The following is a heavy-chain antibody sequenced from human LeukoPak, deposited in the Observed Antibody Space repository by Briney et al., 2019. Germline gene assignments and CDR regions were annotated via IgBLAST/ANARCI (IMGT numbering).Heavy chain of an antibody. CDR2: IKPDSGAT. Sequence: ASLTLSCKTSGYSFTVHYLHWLRQAPGQGLEWMGWIKPDSGATTFAQNFQGRVTMTSDTSINTAYMELSSLTSDDTAMYYCARDHDYGLDYWGQGTLVTVSA. J-gene: IGHJ4*02. D-gene: IGHD4/OR15-4a*01. V-gene: IGHV1-2*02. CDR3: ARDHDYGLDY. CDR1: GYSFTVHY.